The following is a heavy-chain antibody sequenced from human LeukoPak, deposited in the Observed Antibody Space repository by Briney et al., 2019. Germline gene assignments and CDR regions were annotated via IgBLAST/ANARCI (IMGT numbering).Heavy chain of an antibody. D-gene: IGHD2-21*02. V-gene: IGHV4-39*01. CDR3: TRGIGDFVSDF. CDR2: IHYGGTT. CDR1: GGSIGSGYY. Sequence: SETLSLTCTVSGGSIGSGYYWAWIRQPPGKGLEWIGSIHYGGTTHYNPSLQSRVTISADTSKNQFALDLRSVTAADTAVYYCTRGIGDFVSDFWGQGTLVTVSS. J-gene: IGHJ4*02.